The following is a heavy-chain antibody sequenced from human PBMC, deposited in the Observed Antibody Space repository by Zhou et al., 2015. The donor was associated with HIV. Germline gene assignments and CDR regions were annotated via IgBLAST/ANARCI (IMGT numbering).Heavy chain of an antibody. Sequence: QVHLVQSGAEVKTSGASVKVSCKASGYTFTTSDINWVRQATGQGLEWMGWMNPNSGNTGYVQKFQGRVTMTRNTSISTAYMELSSLTSEDTAVYYCARRPDGVTAEYWGQGTLVTVSS. CDR1: GYTFTTSD. V-gene: IGHV1-8*01. CDR2: MNPNSGNT. D-gene: IGHD3-3*01. CDR3: ARRPDGVTAEY. J-gene: IGHJ4*02.